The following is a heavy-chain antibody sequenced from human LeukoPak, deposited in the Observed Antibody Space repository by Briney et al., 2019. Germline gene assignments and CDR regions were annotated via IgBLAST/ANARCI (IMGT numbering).Heavy chain of an antibody. Sequence: GGSLRLFYAPSGFSFRSFGMHWLRQAPGKGLAWVAVTWYDGRKEYYAHFVKGRLNISRDNPKNVLYLQMNSLRAGDRAVYYCARGLQPPRYYILTGYYLDYWGQGTMVTVSS. CDR3: ARGLQPPRYYILTGYYLDY. CDR1: GFSFRSFG. V-gene: IGHV3-33*08. J-gene: IGHJ4*02. CDR2: TWYDGRKE. D-gene: IGHD3-9*01.